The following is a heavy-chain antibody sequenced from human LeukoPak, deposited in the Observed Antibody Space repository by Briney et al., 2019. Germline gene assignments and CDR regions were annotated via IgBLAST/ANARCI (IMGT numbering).Heavy chain of an antibody. Sequence: ASVKLSCKASGYTFTFYYIHWVRQAPGQGLEWMGWINPNSGGTNYAQKFQGRVTMTRDTSITTAYMELSRLRSDDTAMYYCARTWGLASCAGDCLHDAFDIWGQGTMVTVSS. V-gene: IGHV1-2*02. CDR3: ARTWGLASCAGDCLHDAFDI. CDR2: INPNSGGT. CDR1: GYTFTFYY. J-gene: IGHJ3*02. D-gene: IGHD2-21*02.